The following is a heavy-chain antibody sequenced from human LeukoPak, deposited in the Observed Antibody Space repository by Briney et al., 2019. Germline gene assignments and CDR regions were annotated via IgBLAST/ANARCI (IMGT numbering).Heavy chain of an antibody. J-gene: IGHJ3*02. Sequence: PGGSLRLSCAASGLTFSSYSMNWVRQAPGKGLEWVSSISSSSSYIYYADSVKGRFTISRDNAKNSLYLQMNSLRAEDTAVYYCAKDYGLGYCSVGSCYRPHDAFDIWGQGTMVTVPS. D-gene: IGHD2-15*01. CDR1: GLTFSSYS. CDR2: ISSSSSYI. V-gene: IGHV3-21*01. CDR3: AKDYGLGYCSVGSCYRPHDAFDI.